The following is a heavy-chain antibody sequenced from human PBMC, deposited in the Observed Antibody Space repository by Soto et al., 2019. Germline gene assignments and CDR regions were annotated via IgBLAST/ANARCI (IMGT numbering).Heavy chain of an antibody. CDR2: IIPIFGTA. CDR1: GGTFSSYA. J-gene: IGHJ5*02. Sequence: SVKVSCKASGGTFSSYAISWVRQAPGQGLEWMGGIIPIFGTANYAQKFQGRVTITADESTSTAYMELSSLRSEDTAVYYCARDRGGATHALRGMYNWFDPWGQGTLVTVSS. CDR3: ARDRGGATHALRGMYNWFDP. D-gene: IGHD1-26*01. V-gene: IGHV1-69*13.